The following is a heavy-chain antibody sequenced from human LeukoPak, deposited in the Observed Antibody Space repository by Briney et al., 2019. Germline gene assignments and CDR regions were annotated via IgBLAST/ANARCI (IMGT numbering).Heavy chain of an antibody. Sequence: PGGSLRLSCAASGFTFSSYAMSWVRQAPGKGLEWVSAISGSGGSTYYADSVKGRFTISRDNSKDTLYLQMNSLRAEDTAVYYCARGASAARSHFDYWGQGTLVTVSS. CDR3: ARGASAARSHFDY. CDR2: ISGSGGST. V-gene: IGHV3-23*01. D-gene: IGHD6-6*01. J-gene: IGHJ4*02. CDR1: GFTFSSYA.